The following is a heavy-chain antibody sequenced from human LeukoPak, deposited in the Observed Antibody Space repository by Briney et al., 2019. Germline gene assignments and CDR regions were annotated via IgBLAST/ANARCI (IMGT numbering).Heavy chain of an antibody. Sequence: GGSLRLSCAASGFTFSSYAMSWVRQAPGKGLEWVSAISGSGGSTYYADSVKGRFTISRDNAKNSLSLHMNSLRAEDTALYYCGRYGYTSGIDYWGQGTLVTVSS. D-gene: IGHD5-18*01. CDR1: GFTFSSYA. J-gene: IGHJ4*02. CDR3: GRYGYTSGIDY. V-gene: IGHV3-23*01. CDR2: ISGSGGST.